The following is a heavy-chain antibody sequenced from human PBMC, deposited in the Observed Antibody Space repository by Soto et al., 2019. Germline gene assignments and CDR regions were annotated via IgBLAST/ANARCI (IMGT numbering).Heavy chain of an antibody. CDR2: ISGSGEIT. J-gene: IGHJ4*02. Sequence: EVQLLESGGGLVRPGGSLRLSCAASGFPFRSYAMGWVRQAPGKGLEWISVISGSGEITLYTDSVKGRFTISRDFSNNTLSLQMNSLRADDTAIYYCGKARYLLVDQPLHFESWGQVTLVTVSS. V-gene: IGHV3-23*01. CDR3: GKARYLLVDQPLHFES. CDR1: GFPFRSYA. D-gene: IGHD3-9*01.